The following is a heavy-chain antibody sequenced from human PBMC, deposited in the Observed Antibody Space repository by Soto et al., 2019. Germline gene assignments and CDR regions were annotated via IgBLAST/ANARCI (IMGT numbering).Heavy chain of an antibody. CDR1: GGSISSYY. V-gene: IGHV4-59*12. CDR3: ARENFGVIIHDAFDL. CDR2: IYYSGST. D-gene: IGHD2-8*01. J-gene: IGHJ3*01. Sequence: SETLSLTCTVSGGSISSYYWSWIRQPPGKGLEWIGYIYYSGSTNYNPSLKSRVSISVDTSKNQFSLKLTSVTPADTAVYYCARENFGVIIHDAFDLWGQGTMVTVSS.